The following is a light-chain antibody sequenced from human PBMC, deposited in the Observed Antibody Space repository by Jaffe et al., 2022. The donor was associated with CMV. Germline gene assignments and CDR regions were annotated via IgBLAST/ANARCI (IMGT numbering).Light chain of an antibody. J-gene: IGKJ1*01. V-gene: IGKV1-39*01. CDR3: QQSYSTPRT. CDR1: QSISRF. CDR2: GAF. Sequence: DIQMTQSPSSLSASVGDTVTITCRASQSISRFLNWYQQKPGKAPKLLISGAFILQSGGPSRFSGSGSGTDFTLIISSLQPEDFATYYCQQSYSTPRTFGQGTKVEIK.